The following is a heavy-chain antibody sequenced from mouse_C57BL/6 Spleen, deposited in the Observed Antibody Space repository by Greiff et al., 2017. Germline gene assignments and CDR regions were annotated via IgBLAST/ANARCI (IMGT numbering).Heavy chain of an antibody. CDR3: ARRGYGNPYAMDY. V-gene: IGHV1-53*01. CDR2: INPSNGGT. D-gene: IGHD2-1*01. CDR1: GYTFTSYW. J-gene: IGHJ4*01. Sequence: QVQLQQPGTELVKPGASVKLSCTASGYTFTSYWMHWVKQRPGQGLEWIGNINPSNGGTNYNEKFKSKATLTVDKSSITAYMQLSSLTSEDSAVYFCARRGYGNPYAMDYWGQGTSVTVSS.